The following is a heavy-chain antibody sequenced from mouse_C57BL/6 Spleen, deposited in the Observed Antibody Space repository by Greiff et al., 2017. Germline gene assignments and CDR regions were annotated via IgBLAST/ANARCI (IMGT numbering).Heavy chain of an antibody. D-gene: IGHD1-1*01. CDR3: ARQVTTVVSFDY. Sequence: QVQLQQPGAELVMPGASVKLSCKASGYTFTSYWMHWVKQRPGQGLEWIGEIDPSDSYTNYNQKFKGKATLTVDTSSSTAYMQLSSLTSEDSAVYYCARQVTTVVSFDYWGQGTTLTVSS. J-gene: IGHJ2*01. V-gene: IGHV1-69*01. CDR1: GYTFTSYW. CDR2: IDPSDSYT.